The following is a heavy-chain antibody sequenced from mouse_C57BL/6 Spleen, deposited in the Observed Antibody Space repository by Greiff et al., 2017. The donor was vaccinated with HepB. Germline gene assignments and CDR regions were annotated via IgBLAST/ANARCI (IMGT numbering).Heavy chain of an antibody. Sequence: QVQLQQSGAELVRPGASVTLSCKASGYTFTDYEMHWVKQTPVHGLEWIGAIDPETGGTAYNQKFKGKAILTADKSSSTAYMELRSLTSEDSAVYYCTRTDYYYGSSGAYWGQGTLVTVSA. CDR2: IDPETGGT. V-gene: IGHV1-15*01. CDR3: TRTDYYYGSSGAY. J-gene: IGHJ3*01. CDR1: GYTFTDYE. D-gene: IGHD1-1*01.